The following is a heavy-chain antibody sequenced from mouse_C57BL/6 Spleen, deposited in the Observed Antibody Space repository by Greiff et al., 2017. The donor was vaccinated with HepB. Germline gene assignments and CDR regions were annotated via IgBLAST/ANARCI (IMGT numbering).Heavy chain of an antibody. CDR3: AREDYSNSFSYAMDY. CDR2: ISDGGSYT. Sequence: EVKLMESGGGLVKPGGSLKLSCAASGFTFSSYAMSWVRQTPEKRLEWVATISDGGSYTYYPDNVKGRFTISRDNAKNNLYLQMSHLKSEDTAMYYCAREDYSNSFSYAMDYWGQGTSVTVSS. J-gene: IGHJ4*01. V-gene: IGHV5-4*01. CDR1: GFTFSSYA. D-gene: IGHD2-5*01.